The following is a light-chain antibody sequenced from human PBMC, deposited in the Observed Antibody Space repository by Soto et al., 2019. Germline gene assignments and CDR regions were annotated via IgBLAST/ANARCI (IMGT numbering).Light chain of an antibody. Sequence: DIQMTQSPSTLSASVGDRVTITCRASQSISTWLAWYQQKPGNAPKLLIFDASNLESGVPSRFSGSGSGTEFTLTIDSLQPDDFATYYCQQYNSDSRTFGQGT. V-gene: IGKV1-5*01. CDR3: QQYNSDSRT. CDR1: QSISTW. J-gene: IGKJ1*01. CDR2: DAS.